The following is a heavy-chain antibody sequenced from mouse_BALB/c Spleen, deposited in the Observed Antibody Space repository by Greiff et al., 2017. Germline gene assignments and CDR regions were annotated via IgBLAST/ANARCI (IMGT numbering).Heavy chain of an antibody. CDR2: IWAGGST. D-gene: IGHD2-1*01. J-gene: IGHJ2*01. V-gene: IGHV2-9*02. Sequence: QVQLQQSGPGLVAPSQSLSITCTVSGFSLTSYGVHWVRQPPGKGLEWLGVIWAGGSTNYNSALMSRLSISKDNSKSQVFLKMNSLQTDDTAMYYCARVGVRNYGCFDYWGQGTTLTVSS. CDR1: GFSLTSYG. CDR3: ARVGVRNYGCFDY.